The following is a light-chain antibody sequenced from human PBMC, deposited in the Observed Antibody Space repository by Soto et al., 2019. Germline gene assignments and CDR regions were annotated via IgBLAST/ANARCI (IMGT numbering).Light chain of an antibody. V-gene: IGLV2-14*03. CDR2: DVS. CDR3: SSYTSFSTVL. Sequence: QSALTQPASVSGSPGQSITISCTGTSSDVGGFTYVSWYQQYPGKVPKIIIHDVSNRPSGVSNRFSGSKSGNTASLTISGLQAEDEADYYCSSYTSFSTVLFGGGTKLTVL. CDR1: SSDVGGFTY. J-gene: IGLJ2*01.